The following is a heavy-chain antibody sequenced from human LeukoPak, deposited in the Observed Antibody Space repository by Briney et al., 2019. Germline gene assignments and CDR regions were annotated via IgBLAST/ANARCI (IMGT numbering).Heavy chain of an antibody. CDR3: ARDRADYYDTGGYYYGMDV. CDR2: IIPIFGTA. J-gene: IGHJ6*02. D-gene: IGHD3-22*01. V-gene: IGHV1-69*13. Sequence: GASVKVSCKASGGTFSSYAISWVRQDPGQGLEWMGGIIPIFGTANYAQKFQGRVTITADESTSTAYMELSSLRSEDTAVYYCARDRADYYDTGGYYYGMDVWGQGTTVTVSS. CDR1: GGTFSSYA.